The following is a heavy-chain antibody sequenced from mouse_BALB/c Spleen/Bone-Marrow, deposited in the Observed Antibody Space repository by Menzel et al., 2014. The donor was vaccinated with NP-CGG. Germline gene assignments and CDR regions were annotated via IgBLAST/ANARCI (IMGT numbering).Heavy chain of an antibody. D-gene: IGHD2-1*01. V-gene: IGHV1-15*01. CDR1: GYTFTDYE. CDR3: TRWDGNYGWFAY. J-gene: IGHJ3*01. Sequence: VNVVESGAELVRPGASVTLSCKASGYTFTDYEMHWVKQTPVHGLEWIGAIDPETGGTAYNQKFKGKATQTADKSSSTAYMELRSLTSEDSAVYYCTRWDGNYGWFAYWGQGTLVTVSA. CDR2: IDPETGGT.